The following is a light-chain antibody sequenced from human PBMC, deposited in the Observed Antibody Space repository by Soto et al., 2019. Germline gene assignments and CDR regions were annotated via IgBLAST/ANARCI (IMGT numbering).Light chain of an antibody. V-gene: IGKV1-5*03. CDR1: QSISHW. CDR2: TAS. Sequence: DIQMTQSPSTLSASVGDRVTITCRASQSISHWLAWYQQKAGKAPKLLIYTASTLASGVPSRFSGSGYATEFTLTITGLQPEDFATYYCQQHNSDSRRTFGPGTRVDMK. CDR3: QQHNSDSRRT. J-gene: IGKJ1*01.